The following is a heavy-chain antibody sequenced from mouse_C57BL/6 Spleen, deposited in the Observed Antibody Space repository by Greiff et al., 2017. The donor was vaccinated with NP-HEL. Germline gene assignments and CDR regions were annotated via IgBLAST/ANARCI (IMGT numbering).Heavy chain of an antibody. CDR3: ARHSLYYYGSIYAMDY. D-gene: IGHD1-1*01. Sequence: QVQLKESGPGLVAPSQSLSITCTVSGFSLTSYGVHWVRQPPGKGLEWLVVIWSDGSTTYNSALKSRLSISKDNSKSQVFLKMNSLQTDDTAMYYCARHSLYYYGSIYAMDYWGQGTSVTVSS. J-gene: IGHJ4*01. CDR2: IWSDGST. CDR1: GFSLTSYG. V-gene: IGHV2-6-1*01.